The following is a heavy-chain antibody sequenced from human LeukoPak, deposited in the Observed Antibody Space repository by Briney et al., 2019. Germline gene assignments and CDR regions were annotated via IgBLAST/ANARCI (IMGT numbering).Heavy chain of an antibody. V-gene: IGHV3-30*02. CDR2: IRSDGSVK. D-gene: IGHD1-26*01. CDR3: AKHRGSFSPSYFDY. J-gene: IGHJ4*02. CDR1: GFTFSSYG. Sequence: GALRLSCAASGFTFSSYGMHWVRQAPGKGLEWVTFIRSDGSVKYYADSVKGRFTISRDNSKNTLYLQMNSLRAEDTAVYYCAKHRGSFSPSYFDYWGQGTLVTVFS.